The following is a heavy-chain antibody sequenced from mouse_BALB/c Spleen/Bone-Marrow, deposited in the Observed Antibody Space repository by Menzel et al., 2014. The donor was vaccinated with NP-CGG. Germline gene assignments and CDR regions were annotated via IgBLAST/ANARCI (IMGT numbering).Heavy chain of an antibody. CDR3: ARRDYWYFDV. Sequence: VKVVESGAELAKPGASVKMSCKASGYTFTSYWMHWVKQRPGQGLEWIGYINPSTGYTDYNQKFKDKATLTADKSSSTAYMHLSSLTSEDSAVYYCARRDYWYFDVWGAGTTVTVSS. CDR2: INPSTGYT. V-gene: IGHV1-7*01. CDR1: GYTFTSYW. J-gene: IGHJ1*01.